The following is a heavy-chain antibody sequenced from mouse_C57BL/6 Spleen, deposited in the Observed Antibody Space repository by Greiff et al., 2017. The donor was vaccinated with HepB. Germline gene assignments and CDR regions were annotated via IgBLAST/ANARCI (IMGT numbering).Heavy chain of an antibody. D-gene: IGHD2-5*01. CDR2: IRLKSDNYAT. CDR1: GFTFSNYW. V-gene: IGHV6-3*01. Sequence: EVMLVESGGGLVQPGGSMKLSCVASGFTFSNYWMNWVRQSPEKGLEWVAQIRLKSDNYATHYAESVKGRFTISRDDSKSSVYLQMNNLRAEDTGIYYCTEAYYSNRAYWGQGTLVTVSA. J-gene: IGHJ3*01. CDR3: TEAYYSNRAY.